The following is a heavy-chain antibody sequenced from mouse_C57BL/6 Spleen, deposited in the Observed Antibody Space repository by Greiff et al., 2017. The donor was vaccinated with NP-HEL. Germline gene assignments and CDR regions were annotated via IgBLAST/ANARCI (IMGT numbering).Heavy chain of an antibody. CDR2: INPSSGYT. J-gene: IGHJ3*01. V-gene: IGHV1-4*01. CDR1: GYTFTSYT. Sequence: VKVVESGAELARPGASVKMSCKASGYTFTSYTMHWVKQRPGQGLEWIGYINPSSGYTKYNQKFKDKATLTADKSSSTAYMQLSSLTSEDSAVYYCARDGNAYWGQGTLVTVSA. CDR3: ARDGNAY.